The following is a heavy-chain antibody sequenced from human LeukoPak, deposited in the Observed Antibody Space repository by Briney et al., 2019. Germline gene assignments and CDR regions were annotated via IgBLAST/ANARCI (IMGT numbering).Heavy chain of an antibody. D-gene: IGHD6-6*01. CDR2: INHSGST. Sequence: SETLSLTCAVYGGSFSGYYWSWIRQPPGKGLEWIGEINHSGSTNYNPSLKSRVTISVDTSKNQFSLKLSSVTAADTAVYYCASSAKRGAYSSSTGDYWGQGTLVTVSS. CDR3: ASSAKRGAYSSSTGDY. V-gene: IGHV4-34*01. J-gene: IGHJ4*02. CDR1: GGSFSGYY.